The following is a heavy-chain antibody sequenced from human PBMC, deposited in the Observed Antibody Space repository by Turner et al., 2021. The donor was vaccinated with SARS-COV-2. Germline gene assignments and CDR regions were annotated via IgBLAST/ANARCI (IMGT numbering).Heavy chain of an antibody. CDR3: VRISSYYDRGYFDL. J-gene: IGHJ2*01. D-gene: IGHD3-22*01. V-gene: IGHV3-74*01. CDR2: INSDGSDT. Sequence: EVQLVESGGGVVQAGGSLSLTCSASGFTFSNFWMHWVRQAPGKGLVWVTRINSDGSDTRYADSVKGRFTISRDNAKNTVYRQMNSLRADDTAVYYCVRISSYYDRGYFDLWGRGTLVTVSS. CDR1: GFTFSNFW.